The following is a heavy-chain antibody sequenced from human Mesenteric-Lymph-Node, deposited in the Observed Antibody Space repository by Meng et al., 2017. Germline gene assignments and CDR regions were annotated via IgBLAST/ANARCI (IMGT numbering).Heavy chain of an antibody. V-gene: IGHV4-61*02. CDR3: ARDRYGDLNWYFDL. J-gene: IGHJ2*01. Sequence: SETLSLTCTVSGGSISVGDYYWSWVRQPAGKGLEWIGRIYTSGSTNYNPSLKSRVTISVDTSKNQFSLKLSSVTAADTAVYYCARDRYGDLNWYFDLWGRGTLVTVSS. D-gene: IGHD4-17*01. CDR2: IYTSGST. CDR1: GGSISVGDYY.